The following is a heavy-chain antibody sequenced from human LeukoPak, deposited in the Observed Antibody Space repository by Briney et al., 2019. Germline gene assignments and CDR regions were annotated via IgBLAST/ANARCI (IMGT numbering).Heavy chain of an antibody. V-gene: IGHV3-7*03. J-gene: IGHJ4*02. CDR2: INQDGSDK. CDR3: AVGSGWLSDS. Sequence: PGGSLRLSCVVSGLTSTTYWMNWVRQAPGKGLEWVANINQDGSDKHYVGSVKGLFSVSGDYAKKSLYLQMNNLRDDDTAVYYCAVGSGWLSDSWSQGALVTVSS. CDR1: GLTSTTYW. D-gene: IGHD6-19*01.